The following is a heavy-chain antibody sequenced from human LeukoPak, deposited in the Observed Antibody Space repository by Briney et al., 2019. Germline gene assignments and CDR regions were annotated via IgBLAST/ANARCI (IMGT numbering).Heavy chain of an antibody. D-gene: IGHD4-17*01. CDR2: IRYDGSNT. V-gene: IGHV3-30*02. Sequence: GGSLRLSCAASGFTFNNYGMHWVRQAPGKGLEWLAFIRYDGSNTYYADSVKGRFTVSRDDSKNTLYLQMNSLRGDDTAVYYCARDLDYGDYGTDYWGQGTLVTVSS. CDR3: ARDLDYGDYGTDY. J-gene: IGHJ4*02. CDR1: GFTFNNYG.